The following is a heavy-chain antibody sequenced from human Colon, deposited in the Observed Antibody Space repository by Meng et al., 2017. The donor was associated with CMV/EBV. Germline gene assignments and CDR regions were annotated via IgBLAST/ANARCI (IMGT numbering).Heavy chain of an antibody. D-gene: IGHD1-1*01. V-gene: IGHV3-30*02. CDR2: IRYDGSNK. CDR1: GFTFSSYG. Sequence: GGSLRLSCAASGFTFSSYGMHWVRQAPGKGLEWVAFIRYDGSNKYYADSVKGRFTISRDNSKNTLYLQMNSLRAEDTAVYYCAPDVPQPLAQIDFWGQGTLVTVSS. CDR3: APDVPQPLAQIDF. J-gene: IGHJ4*02.